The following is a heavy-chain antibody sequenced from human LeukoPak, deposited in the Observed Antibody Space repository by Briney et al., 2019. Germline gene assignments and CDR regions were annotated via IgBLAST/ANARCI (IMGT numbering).Heavy chain of an antibody. D-gene: IGHD5-18*01. V-gene: IGHV3-23*01. CDR3: ARANTAMDS. CDR2: ISGSGGST. J-gene: IGHJ4*02. Sequence: GGSLRLSCAAPGFPFSSYAMSWVRQAPGKGLEWVSAISGSGGSTYYADSVKGRFTISRDNAKNSLYLQMNSLRAEDTAVYYCARANTAMDSWGQGTLVTVSS. CDR1: GFPFSSYA.